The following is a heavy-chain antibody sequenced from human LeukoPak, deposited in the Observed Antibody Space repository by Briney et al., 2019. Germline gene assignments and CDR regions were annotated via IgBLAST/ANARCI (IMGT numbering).Heavy chain of an antibody. D-gene: IGHD5-18*01. V-gene: IGHV4-61*01. Sequence: PSETLSLTCTVSGDSISSGIHYWSWIRQPPGKGLEWIGYIYYSGSTNYNPSLKSRVTISVDTSKNQFSLKLSSVTAADTAVYYCARGGYSYGYDYYFDYWGQGTLVTVSS. CDR2: IYYSGST. CDR1: GDSISSGIHY. CDR3: ARGGYSYGYDYYFDY. J-gene: IGHJ4*02.